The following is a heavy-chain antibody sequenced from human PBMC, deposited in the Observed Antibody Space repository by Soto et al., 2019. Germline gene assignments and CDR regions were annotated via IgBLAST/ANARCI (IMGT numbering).Heavy chain of an antibody. CDR1: GGSLSGNY. CDR2: INHSGST. J-gene: IGHJ4*02. CDR3: AREKPYSSSWYHDY. V-gene: IGHV4-34*01. Sequence: SETLSLTCAVYGGSLSGNYWTWIRQSPGKGLEWIGNINHSGSTIYNPSLKSRVTISVGTSNNQFFLELSSVTAADTAVYYCAREKPYSSSWYHDYWGQGTLVTVSS. D-gene: IGHD6-13*01.